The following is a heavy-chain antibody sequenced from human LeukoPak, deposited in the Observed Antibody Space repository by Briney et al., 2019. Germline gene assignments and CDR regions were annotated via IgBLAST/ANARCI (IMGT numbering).Heavy chain of an antibody. CDR2: INAGNGNT. D-gene: IGHD3-22*01. Sequence: ASVKVSCKASGYTFTSYAMHWVRQAPGQRLEWMGWINAGNGNTKYSQKFQGRVTITRDTSASTAYMELSSLRSEDTAVYYCARAHPYYYDGSGSNWFDPWGQGTLVTVSS. CDR3: ARAHPYYYDGSGSNWFDP. CDR1: GYTFTSYA. V-gene: IGHV1-3*01. J-gene: IGHJ5*02.